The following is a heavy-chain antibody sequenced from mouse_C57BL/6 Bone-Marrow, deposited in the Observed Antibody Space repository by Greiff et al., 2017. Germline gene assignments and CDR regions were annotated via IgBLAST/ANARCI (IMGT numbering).Heavy chain of an antibody. J-gene: IGHJ4*01. CDR1: GYTFTSYW. D-gene: IGHD4-1*01. CDR3: ASWDKAMDY. V-gene: IGHV1-69*01. Sequence: VQLQQPGAEFVMPGASVKLSCKASGYTFTSYWMHWVKQRPGQGLEWIGEIDPSDSYTNYNQKFKGKSTLTVDKSSSTAYMQLSSLTSEDSAVYYCASWDKAMDYWGQGTSVTVSS. CDR2: IDPSDSYT.